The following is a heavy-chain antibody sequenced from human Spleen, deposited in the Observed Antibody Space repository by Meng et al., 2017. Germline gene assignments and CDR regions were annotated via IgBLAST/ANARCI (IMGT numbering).Heavy chain of an antibody. Sequence: QVQLQQWGAGLLKPSETLSLTCAVYGGSFSGYYWSWIRQPPGKGLEWIGEINHSGSTNYNPSLKSRVTISVDTSKNQFSLKLSSVTAADTAVYYCARGRGRGYYGSGSYYRAPDYWGQGTLVTVSS. CDR2: INHSGST. J-gene: IGHJ4*02. CDR3: ARGRGRGYYGSGSYYRAPDY. V-gene: IGHV4-34*01. CDR1: GGSFSGYY. D-gene: IGHD3-10*01.